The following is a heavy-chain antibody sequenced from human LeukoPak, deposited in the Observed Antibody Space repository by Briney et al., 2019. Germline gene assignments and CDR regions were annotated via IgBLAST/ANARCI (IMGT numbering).Heavy chain of an antibody. CDR3: ARNYLGLHY. CDR1: GYTLTELS. J-gene: IGHJ4*02. Sequence: ASVKVSCKVSGYTLTELSMHWVRQAPGKGLEWMGGFDPEDGETIYAQKFQGRVTMTEDTSTDTAYMEMSRLTSDDTAVFYCARNYLGLHYWGQGTLVTVSS. V-gene: IGHV1-24*01. CDR2: FDPEDGET. D-gene: IGHD3-16*01.